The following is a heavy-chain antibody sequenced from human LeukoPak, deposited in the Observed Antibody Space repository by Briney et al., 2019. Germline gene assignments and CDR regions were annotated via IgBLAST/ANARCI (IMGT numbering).Heavy chain of an antibody. D-gene: IGHD3-3*01. CDR1: GFTSSSHW. Sequence: GGSLRLSCAASGFTSSSHWMSWVRQAPGKGLEWVANINQDGSEKNYVDSVKGRFTISRDNAKNSLYLQMNSLRAEDTAVYYCARVSRSESGIYWGQGTLVTVSS. CDR2: INQDGSEK. V-gene: IGHV3-7*05. J-gene: IGHJ4*02. CDR3: ARVSRSESGIY.